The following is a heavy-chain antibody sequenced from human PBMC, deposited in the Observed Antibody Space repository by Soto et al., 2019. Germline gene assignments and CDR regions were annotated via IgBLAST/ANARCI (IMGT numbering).Heavy chain of an antibody. Sequence: QPPGKGLEWIGEINHSGSTNYNPSLKSRVTISVDTSKNQFSLKLSSVTAADTAVYYCARVRLGLSPFDYWGQGTLVTVSS. CDR3: ARVRLGLSPFDY. D-gene: IGHD3-16*02. V-gene: IGHV4-34*01. J-gene: IGHJ4*02. CDR2: INHSGST.